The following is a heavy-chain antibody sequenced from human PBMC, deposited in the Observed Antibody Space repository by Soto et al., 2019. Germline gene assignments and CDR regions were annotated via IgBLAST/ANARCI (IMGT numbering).Heavy chain of an antibody. J-gene: IGHJ5*02. D-gene: IGHD6-19*01. CDR3: ARERSGAGRGNWFDP. Sequence: ASVKVSCKASGYTFTSYGISWVRQAPGQGLEWMGWISAYNGNTNYAQKLQGRVTMTTDTSTSTAYMELRSLRPDDTAVYYCARERSGAGRGNWFDPWGQGTLVTVSS. V-gene: IGHV1-18*01. CDR1: GYTFTSYG. CDR2: ISAYNGNT.